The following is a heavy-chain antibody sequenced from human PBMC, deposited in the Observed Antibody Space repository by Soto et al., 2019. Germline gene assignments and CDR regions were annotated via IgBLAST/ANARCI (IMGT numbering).Heavy chain of an antibody. CDR1: GGSITTDFYS. V-gene: IGHV4-30-2*01. Sequence: QLQLQESGSGLVKPSQTLSLTCAVSGGSITTDFYSWYWIRQPPGKGQDWIGYVYRGGSTDYNPNHEGRATISVDRSKNHFSLKLSSVTASDTAVYYCARAYWGSTACYDSECYCGLWGRGALVTVSS. CDR2: VYRGGST. J-gene: IGHJ2*01. CDR3: ARAYWGSTACYDSECYCGL. D-gene: IGHD2-2*01.